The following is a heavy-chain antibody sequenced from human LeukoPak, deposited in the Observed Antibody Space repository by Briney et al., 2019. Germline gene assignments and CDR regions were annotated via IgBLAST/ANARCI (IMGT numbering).Heavy chain of an antibody. CDR2: IIPILGIA. CDR3: ARGAAQYQLLFVPYYYYGMDV. V-gene: IGHV1-69*04. CDR1: GGTFSSYA. D-gene: IGHD2-2*01. Sequence: SVKVSCKASGGTFSSYAISWVRQAPGQGLDWMGRIIPILGIANYAQKFQGRVTITADKSTSTAYMELSSLRSEDTAVYYCARGAAQYQLLFVPYYYYGMDVWGQGTTVTVSS. J-gene: IGHJ6*02.